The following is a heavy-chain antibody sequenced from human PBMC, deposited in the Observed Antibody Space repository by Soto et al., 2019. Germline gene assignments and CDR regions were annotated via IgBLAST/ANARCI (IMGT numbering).Heavy chain of an antibody. CDR1: GGTFSSYV. CDR3: ARDRYYGSGSPLYYYYGMDV. J-gene: IGHJ6*02. Sequence: QVQLVQSGAEVKKPGSSVKVSCKASGGTFSSYVISWVRQAPGQGLEWMGGIIPMFGTANYAQKFQGRVTITADESTSTAYMELSSLRSEDTAVYYCARDRYYGSGSPLYYYYGMDVWGQGTTVTVSS. CDR2: IIPMFGTA. D-gene: IGHD3-10*01. V-gene: IGHV1-69*12.